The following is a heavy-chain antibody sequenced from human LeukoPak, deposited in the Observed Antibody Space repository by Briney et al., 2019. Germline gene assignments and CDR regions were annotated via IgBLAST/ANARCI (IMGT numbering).Heavy chain of an antibody. CDR1: GGSISTYY. D-gene: IGHD1-26*01. CDR2: KTYSGIT. V-gene: IGHV4-59*08. Sequence: PSETLSLTCSVSGGSISTYYWNWIRQPPGKGPEWIGYKTYSGITNYNPSLKSRITISIDTSKNQFSLKLSSVTAADTAVYYCARSGDSHVYYFDYWGQGTPVTVSS. J-gene: IGHJ4*02. CDR3: ARSGDSHVYYFDY.